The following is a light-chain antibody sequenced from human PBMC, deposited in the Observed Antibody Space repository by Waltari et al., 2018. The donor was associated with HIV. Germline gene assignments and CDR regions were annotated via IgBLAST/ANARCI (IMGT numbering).Light chain of an antibody. CDR1: SSNIGSNT. Sequence: QSVLTKPPSASGTPGQRVTISCSGSSSNIGSNTVNWYQQLPGTAPKLLIYSNNQRPSGVPDRFSVSKSGTSASLAISGLQSEDEADYYYAAWDDSLNGWVFGGGTKLTVL. V-gene: IGLV1-44*01. J-gene: IGLJ3*02. CDR3: AAWDDSLNGWV. CDR2: SNN.